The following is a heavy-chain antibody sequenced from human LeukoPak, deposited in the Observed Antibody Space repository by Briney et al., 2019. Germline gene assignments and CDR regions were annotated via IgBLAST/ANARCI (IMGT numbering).Heavy chain of an antibody. CDR3: ARLYCSGGSCYSRYYGMDV. J-gene: IGHJ6*04. D-gene: IGHD2-15*01. V-gene: IGHV5-10-1*01. CDR2: IDPSDSYT. Sequence: AGESLRISCKGSGYSFTSYWISWVRRMPGKGLEWMGRIDPSDSYTNYSPSFQGHVTIAADKSISTAYLQWSSLKASDTAMYYCARLYCSGGSCYSRYYGMDVWGKGTTVTVSS. CDR1: GYSFTSYW.